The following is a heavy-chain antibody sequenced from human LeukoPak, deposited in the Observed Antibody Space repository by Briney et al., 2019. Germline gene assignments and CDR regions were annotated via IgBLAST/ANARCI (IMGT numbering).Heavy chain of an antibody. V-gene: IGHV4-39*02. CDR3: AREGLNMVRGVIPKEAWGWFDP. J-gene: IGHJ5*02. CDR1: GASVSGSAYY. Sequence: PSETLSLTCTVSGASVSGSAYYWGWIRQPPGKGLEWIGNIYYSGSTYYNESLESRVTISIDTSKNQFSLKLNSVTAADTAMYYCAREGLNMVRGVIPKEAWGWFDPWGQGTLVTVSS. D-gene: IGHD3-10*01. CDR2: IYYSGST.